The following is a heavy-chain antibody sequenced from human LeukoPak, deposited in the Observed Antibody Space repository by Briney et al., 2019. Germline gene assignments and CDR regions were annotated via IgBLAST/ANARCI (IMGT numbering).Heavy chain of an antibody. CDR2: ISSRGTST. CDR1: GFIFSDFG. CDR3: ARGTECSATTCYPLSAFDY. V-gene: IGHV3-21*04. D-gene: IGHD2-2*01. Sequence: GGSLRLSCVASGFIFSDFGMNWVRQVPGKGLEWVAFISSRGTSTFYAESVKGRFTISRDTGKKSLDLQMTSLRVEDTAAYYCARGTECSATTCYPLSAFDYWGQGPLVTVSS. J-gene: IGHJ4*02.